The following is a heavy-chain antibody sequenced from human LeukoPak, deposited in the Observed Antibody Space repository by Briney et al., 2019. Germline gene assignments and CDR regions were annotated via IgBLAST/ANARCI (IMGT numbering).Heavy chain of an antibody. CDR1: GFTFSSYS. D-gene: IGHD3-22*01. CDR3: ARDTLFGNSGYIPKPDY. J-gene: IGHJ4*02. Sequence: GGSLRLSCAASGFTFSSYSMNWVRQAPGKGLEWVSSISSSSSYIYYADSVKGRFTISRDNAKNSLYLQMNSLRAEDTAVYYCARDTLFGNSGYIPKPDYWGQGTLVTVSP. CDR2: ISSSSSYI. V-gene: IGHV3-21*01.